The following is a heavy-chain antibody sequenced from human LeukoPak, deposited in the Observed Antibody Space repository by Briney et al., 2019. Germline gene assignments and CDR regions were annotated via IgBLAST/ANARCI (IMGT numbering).Heavy chain of an antibody. D-gene: IGHD3-16*01. CDR1: GFTFGNYW. V-gene: IGHV3-7*01. J-gene: IGHJ3*02. Sequence: GGSLRLSCAASGFTFGNYWMSWVRQPPVKELEWVANIKQDGSEKYYVDSVKGRFTISRDNAKNSLYLQMNRLRAEDTAVYYCARDGTLGVTLDMWGQGTMVTVSS. CDR2: IKQDGSEK. CDR3: ARDGTLGVTLDM.